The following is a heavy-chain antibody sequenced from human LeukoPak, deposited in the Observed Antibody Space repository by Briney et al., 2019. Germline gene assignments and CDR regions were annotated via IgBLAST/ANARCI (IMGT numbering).Heavy chain of an antibody. CDR2: IIPILGIA. J-gene: IGHJ4*02. D-gene: IGHD2-15*01. CDR1: GGTFSSYT. CDR3: ASSLGDCSGGSCYQS. Sequence: ASVKVSCKASGGTFSSYTISWVRQAPGQGLEWMGRIIPILGIANYAQKFQGRVTITADKSTSTAYMELSNLRSEDTAVYYCASSLGDCSGGSCYQSWGQGTLVTVSS. V-gene: IGHV1-69*02.